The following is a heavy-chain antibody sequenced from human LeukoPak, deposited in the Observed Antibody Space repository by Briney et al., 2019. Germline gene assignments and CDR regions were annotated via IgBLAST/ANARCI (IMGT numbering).Heavy chain of an antibody. D-gene: IGHD3-22*01. Sequence: PSETLSLTCTVSGGSISSSSYYWSWIRQPPGKGLEWIGYIYYSGSTNYNPSLKSRVTISVDTSKNQFSLKLSSVTAADTAVYYCARASGFNWFDPWGQGTLVTVSS. CDR3: ARASGFNWFDP. V-gene: IGHV4-61*01. CDR2: IYYSGST. CDR1: GGSISSSSYY. J-gene: IGHJ5*02.